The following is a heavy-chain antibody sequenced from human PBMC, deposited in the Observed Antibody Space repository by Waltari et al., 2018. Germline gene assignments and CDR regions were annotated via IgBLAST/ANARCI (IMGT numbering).Heavy chain of an antibody. V-gene: IGHV3-33*01. J-gene: IGHJ3*02. CDR3: ARGGPDNQESLDI. CDR2: IWYDGSNK. Sequence: QVQLVESGGGVVQPGMSLRLSCAASGFPFRFYGLHWVRQAPGKGREWVATIWYDGSNKYYGESVKGRLTVSRDNSKNTLFLQMDSLRAEDTAVYYCARGGPDNQESLDIWGRGTMVTVSS. CDR1: GFPFRFYG.